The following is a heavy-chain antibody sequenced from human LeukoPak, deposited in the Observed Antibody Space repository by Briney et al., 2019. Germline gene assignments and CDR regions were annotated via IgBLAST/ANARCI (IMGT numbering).Heavy chain of an antibody. Sequence: ASVKVSCKASGYTFTSYGISWVRQAPGQGLEWLGWISTYNGDTNYAQKVQGRVTVTTDTSTSTAYMELRNLRSDDTAVYYCARNYYDSSGHYYWYFDLWGRGTLVTVSS. CDR3: ARNYYDSSGHYYWYFDL. D-gene: IGHD3-22*01. CDR2: ISTYNGDT. CDR1: GYTFTSYG. V-gene: IGHV1-18*01. J-gene: IGHJ2*01.